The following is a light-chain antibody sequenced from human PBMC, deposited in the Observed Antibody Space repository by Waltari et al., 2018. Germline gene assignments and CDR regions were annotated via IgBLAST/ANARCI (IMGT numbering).Light chain of an antibody. CDR2: AAS. V-gene: IGKV1-39*01. Sequence: DIRMTQSPSSLSASLGDRVTITCRASQSISSYLNWYQQKPGKAPKLLIYAASSLQSGVPSRFSGSGSGTDFTLTISSLQPEDFATYYCQQSYSTPVTFGQGTRLEIK. CDR3: QQSYSTPVT. J-gene: IGKJ5*01. CDR1: QSISSY.